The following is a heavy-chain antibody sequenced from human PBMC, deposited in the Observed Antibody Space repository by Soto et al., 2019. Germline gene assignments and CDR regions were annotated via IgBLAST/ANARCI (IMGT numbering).Heavy chain of an antibody. CDR3: SRGTGSVMVNLRYYYYGLDV. J-gene: IGHJ6*02. CDR2: TRSEAFGGTP. CDR1: GFAFGDYA. D-gene: IGHD5-18*01. Sequence: EVQLVESGGGLVKPGRSLRLSCAASGFAFGDYAVSWFRQTPGRGLEWVAFTRSEAFGGTPEYAASVKGRATISRDDSKNIAYLHMNSLKAEDTAIYYCSRGTGSVMVNLRYYYYGLDVWGQGTTVTVSS. V-gene: IGHV3-49*05.